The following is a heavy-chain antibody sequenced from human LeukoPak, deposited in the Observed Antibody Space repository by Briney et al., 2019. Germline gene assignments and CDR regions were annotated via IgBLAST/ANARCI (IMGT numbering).Heavy chain of an antibody. V-gene: IGHV4-4*07. CDR1: GGSISSYY. CDR3: ARDSMDYDILTGFYYYYGMDV. Sequence: SETLSLTWTVSGGSISSYYWSWIRQPAGKGLEWIGRIYTSGSTNYNPSLKSRVTMSVDTSKNQFSLKLSSVTAADTAVYYCARDSMDYDILTGFYYYYGMDVWGQGTTVTVSS. CDR2: IYTSGST. D-gene: IGHD3-9*01. J-gene: IGHJ6*02.